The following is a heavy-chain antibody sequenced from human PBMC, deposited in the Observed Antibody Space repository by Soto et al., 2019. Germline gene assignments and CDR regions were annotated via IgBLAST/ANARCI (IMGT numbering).Heavy chain of an antibody. V-gene: IGHV1-69*12. D-gene: IGHD3-22*01. CDR3: AMKPSEGYYPHCDY. CDR1: GGTFSSYA. CDR2: IIPIFGTA. J-gene: IGHJ4*02. Sequence: QVQLVQSGAEVKKPGSSVKVSCKASGGTFSSYAISWVRLAPGQGLAWLGGIIPIFGTATFAQKCQGRVTITADESTSTAYMELSSLRAEDTAVYYCAMKPSEGYYPHCDYWGQGTLVTVSS.